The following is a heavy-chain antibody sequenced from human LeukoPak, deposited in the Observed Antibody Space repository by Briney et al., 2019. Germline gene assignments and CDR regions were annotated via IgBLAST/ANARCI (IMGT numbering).Heavy chain of an antibody. J-gene: IGHJ6*03. CDR3: ARGRGGNYGRWLQSEKYYYMDV. CDR1: GYTFTSYG. CDR2: MNPNSGNT. V-gene: IGHV1-8*03. Sequence: ASVKVSCKASGYTFTSYGISWVRQAPGQGLEWMGWMNPNSGNTGYAQKFQGRVTITRNTSISTAYMELSSLRSEDTAVYYCARGRGGNYGRWLQSEKYYYMDVWGKGTTVTVSS. D-gene: IGHD5-24*01.